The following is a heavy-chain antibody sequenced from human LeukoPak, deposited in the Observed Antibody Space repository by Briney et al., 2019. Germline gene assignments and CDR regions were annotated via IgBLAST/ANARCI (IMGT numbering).Heavy chain of an antibody. CDR2: IIPIFGTA. D-gene: IGHD4-23*01. CDR1: GGTFSSYA. Sequence: GASVKVSCKASGGTFSSYAISWVRQAPGQGLEWMGGIIPIFGTANYAQKFQGRVTITADESTSTAYMELGSLRSEDTAVYYCARDSKGPTVVTPRAFDIWGQGTMVTVSS. V-gene: IGHV1-69*13. CDR3: ARDSKGPTVVTPRAFDI. J-gene: IGHJ3*02.